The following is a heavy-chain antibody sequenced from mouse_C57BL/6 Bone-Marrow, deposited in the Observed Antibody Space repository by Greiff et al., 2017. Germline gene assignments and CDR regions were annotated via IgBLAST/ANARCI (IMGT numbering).Heavy chain of an antibody. V-gene: IGHV1-59*01. CDR2: IDPSDSYT. Sequence: QVQLQQPGAELVRPGTSVKLSCKASGYTFTSYWMHWVKQRPGQGLEWIGVIDPSDSYTNYNQKFKGKATLTVDTSSSTAYMQLSSLTSEDSAVYYWARRRLRRGVFAYWGQGTLVTVSA. CDR1: GYTFTSYW. J-gene: IGHJ3*01. CDR3: ARRRLRRGVFAY. D-gene: IGHD2-4*01.